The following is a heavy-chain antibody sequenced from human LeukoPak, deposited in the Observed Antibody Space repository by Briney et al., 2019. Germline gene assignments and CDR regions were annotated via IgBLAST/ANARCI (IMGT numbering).Heavy chain of an antibody. CDR2: IRQDGSEK. CDR3: ARDPVDYSRPIDY. CDR1: GFIFSSYW. Sequence: PGGSLRLSCAASGFIFSSYWMSWVRQAPGKGLEWVANIRQDGSEKYYVDSVKGRFTISRDNAKNSLYLQMNSLRAEDTAVYYCARDPVDYSRPIDYWGQGTLVTVSS. V-gene: IGHV3-7*01. J-gene: IGHJ4*02. D-gene: IGHD4-11*01.